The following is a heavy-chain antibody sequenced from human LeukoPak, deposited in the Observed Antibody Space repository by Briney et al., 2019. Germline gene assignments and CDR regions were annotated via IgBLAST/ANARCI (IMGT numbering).Heavy chain of an antibody. CDR2: IYYSGST. Sequence: SETLSLTCTVSGGSISSYYWSWIRQPPGKGLEWIGYIYYSGSTNYNPSLKSRVTISVDTSKNQFSLKLSSVTAADTAVYYCARGGRRSLKSTNWFDPWGQGTLVTVSS. V-gene: IGHV4-59*01. D-gene: IGHD1-1*01. CDR1: GGSISSYY. CDR3: ARGGRRSLKSTNWFDP. J-gene: IGHJ5*02.